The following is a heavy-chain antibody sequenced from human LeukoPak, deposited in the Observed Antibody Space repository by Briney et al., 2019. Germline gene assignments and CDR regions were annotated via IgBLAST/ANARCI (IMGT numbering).Heavy chain of an antibody. D-gene: IGHD3-22*01. CDR2: INSDGSST. CDR3: ARGLYYYDSSGYSDFDY. CDR1: GFTFSSYW. J-gene: IGHJ4*02. V-gene: IGHV3-74*01. Sequence: GGSPRLSCAASGFTFSSYWMHWVRQAPGKGLVWVSRINSDGSSTSYADSVKGRFTISRDNAKNTLYLQMNSLRAEDTAVYYCARGLYYYDSSGYSDFDYWGQGTLVTVSS.